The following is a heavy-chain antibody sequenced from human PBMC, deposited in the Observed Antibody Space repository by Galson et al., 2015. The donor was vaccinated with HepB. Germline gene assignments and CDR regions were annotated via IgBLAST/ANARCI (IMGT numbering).Heavy chain of an antibody. D-gene: IGHD1-1*01. Sequence: SLRLSCAASGFTISSYAMSWVRQVPEKGLEWVSSISGSDGSTYYTDSVKGRFTISRDDSKSTLYLQMNSLRAEDTAVYYCAKDRRTGTTPPDGFDFWGQGTMVTVSS. CDR2: ISGSDGST. CDR1: GFTISSYA. J-gene: IGHJ3*01. CDR3: AKDRRTGTTPPDGFDF. V-gene: IGHV3-23*01.